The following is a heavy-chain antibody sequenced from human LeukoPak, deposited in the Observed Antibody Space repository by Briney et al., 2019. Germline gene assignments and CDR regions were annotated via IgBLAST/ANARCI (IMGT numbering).Heavy chain of an antibody. CDR1: GYSISSGYY. Sequence: SEALSLTCTVSGYSISSGYYWGWIRQPPGKGLEWIGSIYHSGSTYYNPSLKSRVTISVDTSKNQFSLKLSSVTAADTAVYYCASTQTGTTSLNFDYWGQGTLVTVSS. V-gene: IGHV4-38-2*02. J-gene: IGHJ4*02. CDR3: ASTQTGTTSLNFDY. CDR2: IYHSGST. D-gene: IGHD1-7*01.